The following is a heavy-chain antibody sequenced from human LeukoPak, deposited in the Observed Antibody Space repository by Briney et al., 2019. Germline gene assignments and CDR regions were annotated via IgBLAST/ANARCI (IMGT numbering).Heavy chain of an antibody. Sequence: SVKVSCNASGGTFSSYAISWVRQAPGQGLEWMGRIIPILGIANYAQKFQGRVTITADKSTSTAYMELSSLRSEDTAVYYCARVLWFGELLSGAFYYGMDVWGQGTTVTVSS. J-gene: IGHJ6*02. D-gene: IGHD3-10*01. CDR2: IIPILGIA. V-gene: IGHV1-69*04. CDR1: GGTFSSYA. CDR3: ARVLWFGELLSGAFYYGMDV.